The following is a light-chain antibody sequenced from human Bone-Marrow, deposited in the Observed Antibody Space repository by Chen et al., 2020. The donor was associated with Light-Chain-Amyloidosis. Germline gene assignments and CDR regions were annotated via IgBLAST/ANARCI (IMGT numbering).Light chain of an antibody. V-gene: IGLV2-14*01. Sequence: QSALPQPASLSGSPGQSITISCTGTSSDVGGDNHVSWYQQHPDKAPKLMIYEVTNRPSWVPDRFSGSKSDNTASLTISGLQTEDEADYCCSTYTITNTLVFGSGTRVTV. CDR1: SSDVGGDNH. CDR3: STYTITNTLV. CDR2: EVT. J-gene: IGLJ1*01.